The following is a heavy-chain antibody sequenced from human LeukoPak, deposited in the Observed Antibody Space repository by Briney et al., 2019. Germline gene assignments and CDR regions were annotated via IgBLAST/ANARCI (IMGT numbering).Heavy chain of an antibody. CDR3: AREKTGTMVRGVIRHYYGMDV. CDR1: GGSFSGYY. V-gene: IGHV4-34*01. J-gene: IGHJ6*04. D-gene: IGHD3-10*01. Sequence: SETLSLTCAVYGGSFSGYYSSWIRQPPGKGLEWIGEINHSGSTNYNPSLKSRVTISVDTSKNQFSLKLSSVTAADTAVYYCAREKTGTMVRGVIRHYYGMDVWGKGTTVTVSS. CDR2: INHSGST.